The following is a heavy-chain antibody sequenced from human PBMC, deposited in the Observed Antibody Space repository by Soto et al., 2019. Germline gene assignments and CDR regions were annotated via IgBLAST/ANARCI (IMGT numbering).Heavy chain of an antibody. CDR1: GFTFSSSA. V-gene: IGHV3-23*01. CDR2: ISGSGGST. J-gene: IGHJ6*03. CDR3: AKTPTNDLYCCSTSCYASRDYYYYYFMDV. D-gene: IGHD2-2*01. Sequence: GGSLRLSCAASGFTFSSSAMSWVRQAPGKGLEWVSAISGSGGSTYYADSVKGRFTISRDNSKNTLYLQMNRLRAEDTAVYYCAKTPTNDLYCCSTSCYASRDYYYYYFMDVWFKGTTVTVS.